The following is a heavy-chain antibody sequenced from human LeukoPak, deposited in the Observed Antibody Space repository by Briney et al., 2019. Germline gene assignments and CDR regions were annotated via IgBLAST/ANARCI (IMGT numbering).Heavy chain of an antibody. CDR3: ARRGYCTKGVCTLDN. Sequence: GESLKISCKGSGYSFTNYWIAWVRQMPGKGLEWMGIIYPGDSDTRYSPSFQGQVTISADKSISTAYLQWSSLKASDSAMYYCARRGYCTKGVCTLDNWGQGTLVTVSS. CDR2: IYPGDSDT. D-gene: IGHD2-8*01. J-gene: IGHJ4*02. V-gene: IGHV5-51*01. CDR1: GYSFTNYW.